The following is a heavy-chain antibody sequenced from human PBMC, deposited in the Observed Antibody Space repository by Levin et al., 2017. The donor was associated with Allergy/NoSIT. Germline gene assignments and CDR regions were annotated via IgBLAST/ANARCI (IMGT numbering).Heavy chain of an antibody. V-gene: IGHV1-69*02. J-gene: IGHJ3*01. Sequence: SVKVSCKASGGTFSSYTISWVRQAPGQGPEWMGRIIPILGIANYAQKFQGRVTITADKSTSTAYMELSSLRSEDTAVYYCAILDIMIVDDAFDVWGQGTMVTVSS. D-gene: IGHD3-22*01. CDR3: AILDIMIVDDAFDV. CDR2: IIPILGIA. CDR1: GGTFSSYT.